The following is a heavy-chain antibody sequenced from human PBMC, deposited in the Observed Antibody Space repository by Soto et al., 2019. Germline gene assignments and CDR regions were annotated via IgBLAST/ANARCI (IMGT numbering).Heavy chain of an antibody. V-gene: IGHV3-30*03. Sequence: QVQLVESGGGVVQPGRSLRVSCAASGFTFSTYGMHWVRQAPGKGLEWVAVTSYDGSNKYYADSVKGRFTISRDNSKNTLYLQMNSLRAEDTAVYYCVTRGFTGQFDDWGQGTLVTVSS. CDR2: TSYDGSNK. CDR3: VTRGFTGQFDD. D-gene: IGHD3-16*01. CDR1: GFTFSTYG. J-gene: IGHJ4*02.